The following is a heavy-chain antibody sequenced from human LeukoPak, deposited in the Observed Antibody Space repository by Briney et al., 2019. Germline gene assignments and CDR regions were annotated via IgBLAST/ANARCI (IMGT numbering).Heavy chain of an antibody. J-gene: IGHJ6*03. D-gene: IGHD3-16*02. CDR3: ARVPTPHYDYVWGSYRDYYYYMDV. V-gene: IGHV4-39*07. Sequence: WVRQPPGKGLEWIGSIYYSGSTYYNPSLKSRVTISVDTSKNQFSLKLSSVTAADTAVYYCARVPTPHYDYVWGSYRDYYYYMDVWGKGTTVTVSS. CDR2: IYYSGST.